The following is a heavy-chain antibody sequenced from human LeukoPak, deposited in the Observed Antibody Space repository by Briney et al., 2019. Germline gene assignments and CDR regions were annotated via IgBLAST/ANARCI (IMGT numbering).Heavy chain of an antibody. CDR3: ARLSSGWHYYYYYYMDV. Sequence: GESLKISCKGSGYSFTSYWIGWVRQMPGKGLEWMGIIYPGDSDTRYSPSFQGQVTISADKSISTAYLQWSSLKASDTAMYYCARLSSGWHYYYYYYMDVWGKGTTVTVSS. V-gene: IGHV5-51*01. CDR2: IYPGDSDT. D-gene: IGHD6-19*01. CDR1: GYSFTSYW. J-gene: IGHJ6*03.